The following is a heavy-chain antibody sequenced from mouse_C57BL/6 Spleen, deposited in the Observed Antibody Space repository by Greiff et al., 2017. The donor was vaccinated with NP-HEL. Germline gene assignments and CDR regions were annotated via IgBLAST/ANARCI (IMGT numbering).Heavy chain of an antibody. J-gene: IGHJ4*01. CDR2: ISNLAYSI. CDR3: ARHGGENAMDY. V-gene: IGHV5-15*01. CDR1: GFTFSDYG. Sequence: EVQGVESGGGLVQPGGSLKLSCAASGFTFSDYGMAWVRQAPRKGPEWVAFISNLAYSIYYADTVTGRFTISRENAKNTLYLEMSSLRSEDTAMYYCARHGGENAMDYWGQGTSVTVSS.